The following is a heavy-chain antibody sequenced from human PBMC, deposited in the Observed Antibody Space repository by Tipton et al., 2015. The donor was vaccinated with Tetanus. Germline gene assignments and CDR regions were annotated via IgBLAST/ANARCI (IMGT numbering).Heavy chain of an antibody. D-gene: IGHD2/OR15-2a*01. CDR2: IKEDGSEM. CDR3: ARLRVYCSTACYSREDY. V-gene: IGHV3-7*01. Sequence: SLRLSCEASGFIFSTYSMNWVRQAPGKGLEWVANIKEDGSEMYYADSVKGRFTISRDNARNSLSVHMNSLTAEDTAVYYCARLRVYCSTACYSREDYWGQGTLVTVSS. J-gene: IGHJ4*02. CDR1: GFIFSTYS.